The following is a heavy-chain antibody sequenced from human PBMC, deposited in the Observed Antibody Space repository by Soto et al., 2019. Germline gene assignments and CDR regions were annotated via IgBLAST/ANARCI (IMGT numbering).Heavy chain of an antibody. CDR2: IYRTGST. D-gene: IGHD1-7*01. V-gene: IGHV4-34*01. CDR1: GGSFSGYF. Sequence: PSETLSLTCAVYGGSFSGYFWNWIRQSPGQGLEWIGEIYRTGSTNXNPSLKSRVTIALDKSENQFSLKVPSLTAADTAVYYCASRDPGTSVDYWGQGTLVTVSS. CDR3: ASRDPGTSVDY. J-gene: IGHJ4*02.